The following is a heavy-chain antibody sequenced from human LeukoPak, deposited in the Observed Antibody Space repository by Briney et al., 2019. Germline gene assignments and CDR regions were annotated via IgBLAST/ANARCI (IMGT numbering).Heavy chain of an antibody. CDR1: GFTLSDSW. V-gene: IGHV3-7*01. D-gene: IGHD3-16*01. CDR2: MKKEGRAK. J-gene: IGHJ6*02. CDR3: ATYTHWVAGDV. Sequence: GGSLRLSCAASGFTLSDSWMSWGGQAPGKGVEWVANMKKEGRAKGYVDSVKVRFTISRDNARNSLYLQMSSLRPEDTAVYYCATYTHWVAGDVWGQGTTVTVSS.